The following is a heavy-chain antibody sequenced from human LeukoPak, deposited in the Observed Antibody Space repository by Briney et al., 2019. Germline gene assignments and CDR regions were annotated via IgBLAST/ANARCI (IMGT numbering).Heavy chain of an antibody. CDR1: GYTFTSYG. Sequence: ASVKVSCKASGYTFTSYGISWVRQAPGQGLEWMGWISAYNGNTNYAQKLQGRVTMTTDTSTSTAYMELRSLRSDDTAVYCCARAHGYDSSGYSEAYFDYWGQGTLVTVSS. CDR2: ISAYNGNT. D-gene: IGHD3-22*01. CDR3: ARAHGYDSSGYSEAYFDY. J-gene: IGHJ4*02. V-gene: IGHV1-18*01.